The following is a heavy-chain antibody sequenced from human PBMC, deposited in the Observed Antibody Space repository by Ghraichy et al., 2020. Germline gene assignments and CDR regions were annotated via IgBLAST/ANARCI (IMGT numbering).Heavy chain of an antibody. V-gene: IGHV3-13*01. CDR1: GFTFSSYD. CDR2: IGRGGDT. CDR3: AREELDYGDPLDWYFDL. J-gene: IGHJ2*01. D-gene: IGHD4-17*01. Sequence: GGSLRLSCAASGFTFSSYDMHWVRQATGKGLEWVSAIGRGGDTYYLDSVKGRFTISRENAKNSLYLQMNSLRAGDTAVYYCAREELDYGDPLDWYFDLWGRGTLVTVSS.